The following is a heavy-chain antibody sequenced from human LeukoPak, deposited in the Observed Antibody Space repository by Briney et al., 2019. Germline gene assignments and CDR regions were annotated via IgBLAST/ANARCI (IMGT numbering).Heavy chain of an antibody. V-gene: IGHV3-23*01. Sequence: PGESLRLSCAASGFTLSSHAMKWVRQAPGKGLEWLSLIYACGNVTYYAHSVQGRFTISRDNSNNTLYLQMNSLRAEETALYYCAKDRYSSAIDSWGEGVLVTVSS. D-gene: IGHD6-19*01. CDR2: IYACGNVT. CDR3: AKDRYSSAIDS. CDR1: GFTLSSHA. J-gene: IGHJ4*02.